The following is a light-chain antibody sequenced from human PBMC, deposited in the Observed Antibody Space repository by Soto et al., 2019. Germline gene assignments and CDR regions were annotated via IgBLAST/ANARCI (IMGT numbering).Light chain of an antibody. CDR1: SSNIGSSP. CDR2: GNN. CDR3: ATWDDNLNGPV. V-gene: IGLV1-44*01. J-gene: IGLJ3*02. Sequence: QSVLTQPPSASGTPGQRVTISCSGSSSNIGSSPVNWYQQLPGPAPKLLIYGNNQRPSGVPDRFSGSKSGTSGSLAIGGLQSEDEGDYYCATWDDNLNGPVFGGGTQLTVL.